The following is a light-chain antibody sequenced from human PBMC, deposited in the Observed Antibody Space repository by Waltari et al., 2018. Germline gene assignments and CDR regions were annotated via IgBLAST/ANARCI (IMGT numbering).Light chain of an antibody. Sequence: SYDLTRPPSVSVSPGQTASLTCYGDKLGNQYTCWYQQKPGQSPVLLIHQDNMRLSGIPERFSGSNSGNTATLTISGTQPVDEADYYCQAWDSSTHVLFGGGTKLTVL. J-gene: IGLJ2*01. CDR1: KLGNQY. CDR2: QDN. V-gene: IGLV3-1*01. CDR3: QAWDSSTHVL.